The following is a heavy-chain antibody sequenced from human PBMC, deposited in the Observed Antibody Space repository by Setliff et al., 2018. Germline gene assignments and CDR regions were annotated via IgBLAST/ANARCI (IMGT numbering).Heavy chain of an antibody. Sequence: SETLSLTCTVSSGSINSYYWSWVRQSPGKGLEWIGFVHFGGDTNYNPSLKSRVTISVDTSKNQFSLKLSSVTAADTAVYYCARAAKYDSSGYYGFWFDPWGQGTLVTVSS. CDR3: ARAAKYDSSGYYGFWFDP. CDR1: SGSINSYY. J-gene: IGHJ5*02. CDR2: VHFGGDT. D-gene: IGHD3-22*01. V-gene: IGHV4-59*01.